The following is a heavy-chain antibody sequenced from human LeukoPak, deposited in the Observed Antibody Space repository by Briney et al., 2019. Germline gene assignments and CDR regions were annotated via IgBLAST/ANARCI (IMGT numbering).Heavy chain of an antibody. CDR3: ARDRGGRTYYYDSSGYGPFDY. Sequence: PGGSLRLSCTASGFTFDDYGMSWVRQAPGKGLELVSGINWNGGSTGYADSMKGRFTISRDNAKNSLYLQMNSLRAEDTAVYYCARDRGGRTYYYDSSGYGPFDYWGQGTLVTVSS. CDR2: INWNGGST. CDR1: GFTFDDYG. V-gene: IGHV3-20*04. J-gene: IGHJ4*02. D-gene: IGHD3-22*01.